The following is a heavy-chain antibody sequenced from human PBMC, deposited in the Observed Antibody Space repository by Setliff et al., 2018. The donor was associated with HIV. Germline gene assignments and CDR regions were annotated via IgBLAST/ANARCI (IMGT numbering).Heavy chain of an antibody. CDR3: ARGRDYYGSGSYFNGRANSYYFMDV. D-gene: IGHD3-10*01. J-gene: IGHJ6*03. Sequence: SETLSLTCTVSGDSVSSRSYYWSWIRQPPGKGLEWIGYIYYSGSTNYNPSLKSRVTISVDTSKNQFSLRLSSVTAADTAVYYCARGRDYYGSGSYFNGRANSYYFMDVWGKGTTVTVSS. CDR1: GDSVSSRSYY. V-gene: IGHV4-61*01. CDR2: IYYSGST.